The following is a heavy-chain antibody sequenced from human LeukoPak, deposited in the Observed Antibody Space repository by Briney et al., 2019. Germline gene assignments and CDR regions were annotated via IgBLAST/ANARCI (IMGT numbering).Heavy chain of an antibody. D-gene: IGHD2-15*01. Sequence: ASVKVSCKASGYTLTSYAFTWVRQAPGPGLEWMGWISAYDGNTNYAQKFQGRVTMTTDTSTSTAYMELRSLRSDDTAVYYCARGSRSCSGGSCPLYYYMDIWGKGTTVTVSS. CDR3: ARGSRSCSGGSCPLYYYMDI. CDR2: ISAYDGNT. V-gene: IGHV1-18*01. J-gene: IGHJ6*03. CDR1: GYTLTSYA.